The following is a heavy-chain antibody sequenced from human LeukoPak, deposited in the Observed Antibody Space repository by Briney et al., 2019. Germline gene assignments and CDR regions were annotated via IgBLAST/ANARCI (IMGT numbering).Heavy chain of an antibody. CDR3: ATPIAAAGGGLGY. J-gene: IGHJ4*02. CDR2: IYPGDSDT. Sequence: GESLKISCKGSGSSFTSYWIGWVRQMPGKGLEWMGIIYPGDSDTRYSPSFQGQVTISADKSISTAYLQWSSLKASDTAMYYCATPIAAAGGGLGYWGQGTLVTVSS. CDR1: GSSFTSYW. V-gene: IGHV5-51*01. D-gene: IGHD6-13*01.